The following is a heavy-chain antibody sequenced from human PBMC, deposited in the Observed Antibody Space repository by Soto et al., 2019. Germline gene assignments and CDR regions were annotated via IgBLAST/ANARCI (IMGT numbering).Heavy chain of an antibody. Sequence: QVQLVQSGAEVKKPGASVKVSCKASGYTFTSYGISWVRQAPGQGREWMGWISAYNGNTNYAQKLQGRVTMTTDTSTSTAYMELRSLRSDDTAVYYGARVLLWFGELSPNWFDPWGQGTLVTVSS. J-gene: IGHJ5*02. CDR1: GYTFTSYG. D-gene: IGHD3-10*01. V-gene: IGHV1-18*04. CDR2: ISAYNGNT. CDR3: ARVLLWFGELSPNWFDP.